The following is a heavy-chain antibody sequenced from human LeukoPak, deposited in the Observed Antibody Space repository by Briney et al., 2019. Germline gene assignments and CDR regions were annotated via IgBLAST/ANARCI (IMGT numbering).Heavy chain of an antibody. V-gene: IGHV4-59*01. Sequence: PSETLSLTCTVSGGSISSYYWSWIRQPPGKGLEWIGYIYYSGSTNYNPSLKSRVTISVDTSKNQFSLKLSSVTAADTAVYYCARVGVDTAMAYYYYYYGVDVWGQGTTVTVSS. CDR2: IYYSGST. D-gene: IGHD5-18*01. CDR1: GGSISSYY. CDR3: ARVGVDTAMAYYYYYYGVDV. J-gene: IGHJ6*02.